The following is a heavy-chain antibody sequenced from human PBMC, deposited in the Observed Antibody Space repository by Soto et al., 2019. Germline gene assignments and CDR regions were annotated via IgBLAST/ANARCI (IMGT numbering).Heavy chain of an antibody. Sequence: GGSLRLSCAASGFTFSSYSMNWVRQAPGKGLEWVSSISSSSSYIYYADSVKGRFTISRDNAKNSLYLQMNSLRAEDTAVYYCARGGFLEWLLRLYHFDYWGQGTLVTVSS. D-gene: IGHD3-3*01. CDR1: GFTFSSYS. V-gene: IGHV3-21*01. J-gene: IGHJ4*02. CDR2: ISSSSSYI. CDR3: ARGGFLEWLLRLYHFDY.